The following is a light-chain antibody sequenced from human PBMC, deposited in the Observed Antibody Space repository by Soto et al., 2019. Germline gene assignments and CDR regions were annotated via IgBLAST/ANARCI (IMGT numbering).Light chain of an antibody. CDR3: CSYVGATTYV. CDR1: SSTVVGFNV. CDR2: EGI. Sequence: QSVRTQPASVSGSPGQSITISCTGTSSTVVGFNVVSWYQQHPGKAPKVIIYEGIKRPSGVSNRFSGSNSSSTASLTISGLQAEDEADYYCCSYVGATTYVFGTGTKVTV. V-gene: IGLV2-23*01. J-gene: IGLJ1*01.